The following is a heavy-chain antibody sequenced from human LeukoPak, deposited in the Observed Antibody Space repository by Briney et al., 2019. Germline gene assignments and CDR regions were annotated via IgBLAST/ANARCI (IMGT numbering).Heavy chain of an antibody. CDR3: VRTYDRSGHYYPDY. J-gene: IGHJ4*02. CDR2: IYPGDSDT. V-gene: IGHV5-51*01. CDR1: GYNFPTYW. D-gene: IGHD3-22*01. Sequence: GESLKISCKGSGYNFPTYWIGWVRQVPGKGLEWMGFIYPGDSDTKYSPSFQGQVTISVDESISTAYLQWSSLKASDTAMYYCVRTYDRSGHYYPDYWGQGTLVTVSS.